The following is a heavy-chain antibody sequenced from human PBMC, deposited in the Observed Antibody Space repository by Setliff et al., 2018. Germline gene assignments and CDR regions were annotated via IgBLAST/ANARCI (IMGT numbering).Heavy chain of an antibody. CDR3: ARGPGAATGEGFDI. CDR2: MYGNS. J-gene: IGHJ3*02. D-gene: IGHD7-27*01. CDR1: GGSISGYY. Sequence: SETLSLTCTVSGGSISGYYRTWIRQPAGKGLEWIGRMYGNSNYNPSLKSRVTMSIDTSKNKFSLKLSSVTAADTAVYYCARGPGAATGEGFDIWGQGTMVTVS. V-gene: IGHV4-4*07.